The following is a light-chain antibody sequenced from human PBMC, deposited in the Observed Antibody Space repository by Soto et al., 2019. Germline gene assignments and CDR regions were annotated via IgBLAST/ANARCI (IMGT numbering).Light chain of an antibody. V-gene: IGKV3-15*01. CDR3: QQYNNWMVT. J-gene: IGKJ3*01. Sequence: EIVMTQSPATLYVSPGERATLSCRASQSVSSNLAWYQQKPGQAPRLLIYGASTRATGIPARFSGSGSGTEFTLTISSLQSEDFAVYYCQQYNNWMVTFGPGTKVDIK. CDR1: QSVSSN. CDR2: GAS.